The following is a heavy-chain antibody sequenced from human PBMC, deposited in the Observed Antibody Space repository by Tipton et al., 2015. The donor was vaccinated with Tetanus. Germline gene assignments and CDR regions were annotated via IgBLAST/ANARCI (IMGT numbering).Heavy chain of an antibody. Sequence: TLSLTCTVSGGSFSNYYWNWIRQSPGRRLEWIGNIYYGGDTDYNPSLQSRATISLDTSKKLFSLRLKSVTAADTAVYYCARLREIVSRSGWAFDYWGQGILVTVSS. J-gene: IGHJ4*02. CDR3: ARLREIVSRSGWAFDY. V-gene: IGHV4-59*08. CDR1: GGSFSNYY. D-gene: IGHD3-10*01. CDR2: IYYGGDT.